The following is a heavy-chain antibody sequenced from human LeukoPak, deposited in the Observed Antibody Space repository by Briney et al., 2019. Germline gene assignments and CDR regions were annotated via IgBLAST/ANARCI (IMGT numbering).Heavy chain of an antibody. CDR1: VFSFSTYP. CDR2: IAGNSVTI. J-gene: IGHJ4*02. V-gene: IGHV3-23*01. D-gene: IGHD3-3*01. Sequence: GGSLSLSCTASVFSFSTYPMHWVCQAPGRGLEWVSVIAGNSVTIRYADSVKGRFIISRDNSKNTVFLQKNSLKVEDTALYYCTKDLRPDGRYDFNSWGQATVVIVSS. CDR3: TKDLRPDGRYDFNS.